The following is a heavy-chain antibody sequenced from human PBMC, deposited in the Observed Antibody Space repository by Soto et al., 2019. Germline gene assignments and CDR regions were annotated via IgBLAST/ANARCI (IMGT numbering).Heavy chain of an antibody. CDR3: ARVRQLVVYFYYYMDV. D-gene: IGHD6-6*01. V-gene: IGHV1-18*01. CDR1: GYTFTNYG. CDR2: ISAYNGDT. Sequence: VQLLQSGAEVKKPGASVKVSCKASGYTFTNYGITWVRQAPGQGLEWMGWISAYNGDTHYTQRLQGRVTMTTDTSTSAAYMELRGLRSDDTAVYYCARVRQLVVYFYYYMDVWGKGTTVTVSS. J-gene: IGHJ6*03.